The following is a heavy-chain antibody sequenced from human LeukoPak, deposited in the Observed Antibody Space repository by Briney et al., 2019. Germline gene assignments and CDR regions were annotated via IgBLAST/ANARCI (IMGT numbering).Heavy chain of an antibody. CDR2: INHSGST. CDR3: TRTSPGIPLDF. CDR1: GGSFSGYY. J-gene: IGHJ4*02. Sequence: IPSETLSLTCAVYGGSFSGYYWSWIRQPPGKGLEWIGEINHSGSTNYNPSLKSRVTISVDTSKNQFSLKLSSVTAADTAVYYCTRTSPGIPLDFWGQGTLVSVSS. D-gene: IGHD1-26*01. V-gene: IGHV4-34*01.